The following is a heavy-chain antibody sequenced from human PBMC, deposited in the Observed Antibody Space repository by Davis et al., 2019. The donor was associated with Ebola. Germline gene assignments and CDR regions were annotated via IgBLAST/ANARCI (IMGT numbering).Heavy chain of an antibody. Sequence: GGSLRLSCAASGFTFSTYAMSWVRQAPGKGLEWVSDISGSGGSIYYADSVKGRFTISRDNSKRTLYLQMTSLRAEDTAVYFCAKDAWTTRWYLFDYWGQGALVTVSS. J-gene: IGHJ4*02. CDR3: AKDAWTTRWYLFDY. V-gene: IGHV3-23*01. CDR1: GFTFSTYA. D-gene: IGHD6-13*01. CDR2: ISGSGGSI.